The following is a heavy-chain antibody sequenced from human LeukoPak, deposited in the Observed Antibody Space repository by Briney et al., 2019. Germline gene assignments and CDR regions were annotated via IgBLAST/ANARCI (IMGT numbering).Heavy chain of an antibody. D-gene: IGHD2-15*01. CDR3: ARELYCSGGGCYSRDAFDI. CDR2: IYTSGST. V-gene: IGHV4-4*07. CDR1: GGSISSYY. J-gene: IGHJ3*02. Sequence: SETLSLTCTVSGGSISSYYWSWIRQPAGKGLEWIGRIYTSGSTNYNPSLKSRVTISADTSKNQFSLKLKSVTAADTAVYYCARELYCSGGGCYSRDAFDIWGQGTMVTVSS.